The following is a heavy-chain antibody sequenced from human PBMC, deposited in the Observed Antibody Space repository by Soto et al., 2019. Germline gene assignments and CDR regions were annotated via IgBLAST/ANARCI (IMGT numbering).Heavy chain of an antibody. CDR2: IRASGGST. CDR3: AKDKDERYSSGWIFDY. CDR1: GFTFSSYA. D-gene: IGHD6-19*01. V-gene: IGHV3-23*01. Sequence: GGSLRLSCAASGFTFSSYAMSWVRPPPGKGLEWVSAIRASGGSTYYADAGEGRFTITRDNSKNTLYLQMNSQRAEDTAVYYCAKDKDERYSSGWIFDYWGQGTLVTVSS. J-gene: IGHJ4*02.